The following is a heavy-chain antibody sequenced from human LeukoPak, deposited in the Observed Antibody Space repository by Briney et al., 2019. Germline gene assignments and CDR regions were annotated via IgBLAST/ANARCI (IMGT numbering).Heavy chain of an antibody. J-gene: IGHJ6*03. Sequence: GGSLRLSCAASGFTFSSYWMSWVRQAPGKGLEWVAKIKQDGSEKYYVDSVKGRFTISRDNAKNSLYLQMNSLRAEDTAVYYCAREGSGSYLYYYYMDVWGKGTTVTVSS. CDR1: GFTFSSYW. CDR2: IKQDGSEK. CDR3: AREGSGSYLYYYYMDV. V-gene: IGHV3-7*01. D-gene: IGHD1-26*01.